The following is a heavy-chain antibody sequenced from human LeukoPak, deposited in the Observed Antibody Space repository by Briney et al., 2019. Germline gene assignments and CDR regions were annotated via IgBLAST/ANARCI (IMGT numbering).Heavy chain of an antibody. CDR3: AKSYTSGWYERDAFDI. CDR2: ISYDGSNK. Sequence: GGSLRLSCAASGFTFSSYGMHWVRQAPGKGLEWVAVISYDGSNKYYAYSVKGRFTISRDNSKNTLYLQMNSLRAEDTAVYYCAKSYTSGWYERDAFDIWGQGTMVTVSS. V-gene: IGHV3-30*18. D-gene: IGHD6-19*01. CDR1: GFTFSSYG. J-gene: IGHJ3*02.